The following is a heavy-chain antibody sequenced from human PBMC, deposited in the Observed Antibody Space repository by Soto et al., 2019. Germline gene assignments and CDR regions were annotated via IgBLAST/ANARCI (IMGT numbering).Heavy chain of an antibody. V-gene: IGHV1-2*02. D-gene: IGHD6-19*01. J-gene: IGHJ4*02. CDR1: GYTFTGYY. Sequence: ASVKVSCKASGYTFTGYYMHWVRQAPGQGLEWMGWINPNSGGTNYAQKFQGRVTMTRDTSISTAYMELSRLRSDDTAVYYCARTRAVAGTSPPNYWGQGTLVTVSS. CDR3: ARTRAVAGTSPPNY. CDR2: INPNSGGT.